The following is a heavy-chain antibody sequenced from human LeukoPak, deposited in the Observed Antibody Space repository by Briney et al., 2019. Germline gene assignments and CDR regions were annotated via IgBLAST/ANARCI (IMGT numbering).Heavy chain of an antibody. J-gene: IGHJ5*02. CDR2: IIPILGIA. CDR3: VLGYCSGGSCSGFDP. V-gene: IGHV1-69*04. Sequence: SVKLSCKASGGTFSSYAISWVRQAPGQGLEWMGRIIPILGIANYAQKFQGRVTITADKSTSTAYMELSSLRSEDTAVYYCVLGYCSGGSCSGFDPWGQGTLVTVSS. CDR1: GGTFSSYA. D-gene: IGHD2-15*01.